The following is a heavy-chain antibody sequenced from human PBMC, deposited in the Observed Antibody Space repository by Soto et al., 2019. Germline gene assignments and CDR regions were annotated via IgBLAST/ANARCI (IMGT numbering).Heavy chain of an antibody. Sequence: SVKVSCKASGGTFSSYAISWVRQAPGQGLEWMGGIIPIFGTANYAQKFQGGVTITADESTSTAYMELSSLRSEDTAVYYCASSVAKYYYYGMDVWGQGTTVTVSS. CDR2: IIPIFGTA. CDR1: GGTFSSYA. V-gene: IGHV1-69*13. J-gene: IGHJ6*02. CDR3: ASSVAKYYYYGMDV. D-gene: IGHD5-12*01.